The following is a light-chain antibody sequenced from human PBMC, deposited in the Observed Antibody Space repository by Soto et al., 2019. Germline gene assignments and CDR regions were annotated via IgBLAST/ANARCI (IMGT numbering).Light chain of an antibody. CDR1: SSDVGGYNY. V-gene: IGLV2-14*01. J-gene: IGLJ3*02. Sequence: QSALTQPASVSGSPGQSITISCTGTSSDVGGYNYVSWYQQHPGKAPKLMIYDVSNRPSGVSTRFSGSKSGNTASLTISGLQAEDEADYYCSSYTRSSTWVFGGGTKLTVL. CDR2: DVS. CDR3: SSYTRSSTWV.